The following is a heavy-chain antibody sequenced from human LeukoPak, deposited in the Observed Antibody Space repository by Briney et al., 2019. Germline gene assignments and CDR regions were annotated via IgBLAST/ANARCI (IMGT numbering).Heavy chain of an antibody. CDR1: GFSFDDYA. D-gene: IGHD3-9*01. J-gene: IGHJ4*02. CDR2: ISWNSGSI. Sequence: HPGRSLRLSCAASGFSFDDYAMHWVRQAPGKGLEGVSGISWNSGSIGYADSVKGRFTISRDNAKNSLYLQMNSLRAEDTALYYCATLLIYDILTGYYVDYWGQGTLVTVSS. V-gene: IGHV3-9*01. CDR3: ATLLIYDILTGYYVDY.